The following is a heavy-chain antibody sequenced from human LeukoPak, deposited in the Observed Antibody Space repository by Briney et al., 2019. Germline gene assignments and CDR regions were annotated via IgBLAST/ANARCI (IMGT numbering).Heavy chain of an antibody. J-gene: IGHJ5*02. D-gene: IGHD3-3*01. Sequence: PGGSLRLSCAASGFTFSSYGMHWVRQAPGKGLEWVAFIRYDGSNKYYADSVKGRFTISRDNAKNSLYLQMNSLRAEDTALYYCAKAGRASILVYFGWFDPWGQGTLVTVSS. CDR2: IRYDGSNK. CDR3: AKAGRASILVYFGWFDP. CDR1: GFTFSSYG. V-gene: IGHV3-30*02.